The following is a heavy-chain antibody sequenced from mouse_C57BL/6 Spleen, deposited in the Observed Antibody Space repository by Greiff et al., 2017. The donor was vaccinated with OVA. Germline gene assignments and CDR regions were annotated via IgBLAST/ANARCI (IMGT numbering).Heavy chain of an antibody. J-gene: IGHJ1*03. D-gene: IGHD2-4*01. V-gene: IGHV1-85*01. CDR2: IYPRAGST. CDR1: GYTFTSYA. Sequence: VQLQQSGPELVKPGASVKLSCKASGYTFTSYAINWVKQRPGQGLEWIGWIYPRAGSTKYNEKFKGKATLTVDTSSSTAYMELHSLTSEDSAVYFCARIYDYEGDWYFDVWGTGTTGTVSS. CDR3: ARIYDYEGDWYFDV.